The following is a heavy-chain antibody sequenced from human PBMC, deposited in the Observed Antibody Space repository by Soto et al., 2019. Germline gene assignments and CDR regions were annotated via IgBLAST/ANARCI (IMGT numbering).Heavy chain of an antibody. CDR3: ARVGRYTSGWYLDYFDY. CDR2: ISGSGGTT. Sequence: GGSLRLSCAASGFTFSSYAMNWVRQAPGKGLEWVSAISGSGGTTNYADSVKGRFTISRDNSKNTLYLQMNSLRAADTAIYYCARVGRYTSGWYLDYFDYWGQGTVVTVSS. V-gene: IGHV3-23*01. J-gene: IGHJ4*02. D-gene: IGHD6-19*01. CDR1: GFTFSSYA.